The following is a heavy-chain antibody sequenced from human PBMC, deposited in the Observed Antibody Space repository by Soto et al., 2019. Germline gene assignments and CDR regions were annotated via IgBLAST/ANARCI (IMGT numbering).Heavy chain of an antibody. Sequence: GESLKISCKGSGYTFTNHWIGWVRQMPGKGLEWMGIIYPGDSDTRYSPSFQGQVTISADKSISTAYLQWSSLKASDTAMYYCSRTTGVFSYYGMDIWGQGTTVTVSS. CDR1: GYTFTNHW. V-gene: IGHV5-51*01. J-gene: IGHJ6*02. CDR3: SRTTGVFSYYGMDI. D-gene: IGHD1-1*01. CDR2: IYPGDSDT.